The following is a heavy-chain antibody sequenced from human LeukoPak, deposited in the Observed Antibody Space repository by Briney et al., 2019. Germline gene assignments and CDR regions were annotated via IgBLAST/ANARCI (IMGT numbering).Heavy chain of an antibody. D-gene: IGHD3-3*01. J-gene: IGHJ4*02. CDR1: GGSFSGYY. V-gene: IGHV4-34*01. CDR2: INHSGST. CDR3: ARGGYDFWSGPFDY. Sequence: PSETLSLTCAVYGGSFSGYYWSWIRQPPGKGLEWIGEINHSGSTNYNPSLKSRVTISVDTSKNQFSLKLSSVTAADTAVYYCARGGYDFWSGPFDYWGQGTLVTVSS.